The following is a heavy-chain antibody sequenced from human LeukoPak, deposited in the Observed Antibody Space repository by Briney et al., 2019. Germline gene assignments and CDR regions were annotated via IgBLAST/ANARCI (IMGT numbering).Heavy chain of an antibody. CDR1: GFTFSSYW. Sequence: GGSLRLSCAASGFTFSSYWMSWVRQAPGKGLEWVANIKQDGSEKYYVDSVKGRCTISRDNAKNSLYLQMNSLRAEDTAVYYWAREAYGDYTDYWGQGTLVTVSS. V-gene: IGHV3-7*01. CDR2: IKQDGSEK. J-gene: IGHJ4*02. D-gene: IGHD4-17*01. CDR3: AREAYGDYTDY.